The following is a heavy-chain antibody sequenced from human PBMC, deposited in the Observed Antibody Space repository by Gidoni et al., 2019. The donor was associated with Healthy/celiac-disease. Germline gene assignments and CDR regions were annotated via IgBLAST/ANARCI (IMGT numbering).Heavy chain of an antibody. CDR1: GYTFTSYY. Sequence: QVQLVQSGAEVKKPGASVKVSCKASGYTFTSYYMHWLRLSPGQGLEWIGIINPSGGSTSYAQKFQGRVTMTRDTSTSTVYMELSSLRSEDTAVYYCARGGDFTGYSSGWSGGYYYYGMDVWGQGTTVTVSS. D-gene: IGHD6-19*01. CDR2: INPSGGST. J-gene: IGHJ6*02. CDR3: ARGGDFTGYSSGWSGGYYYYGMDV. V-gene: IGHV1-46*01.